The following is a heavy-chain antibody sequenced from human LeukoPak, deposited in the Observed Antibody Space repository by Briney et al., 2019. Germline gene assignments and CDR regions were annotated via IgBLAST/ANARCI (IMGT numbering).Heavy chain of an antibody. D-gene: IGHD3-10*01. CDR3: AKDIYGSLSPSYGMDV. CDR2: ISWNSGSI. Sequence: GGSLRLSCAASGFTFDDYAMHWVRQAPGEGLEWVSGISWNSGSIGYADSVKGRFTISRDNAKNSLYLQMNSLRAEDTALYYCAKDIYGSLSPSYGMDVWGQGTTVTVSS. V-gene: IGHV3-9*01. CDR1: GFTFDDYA. J-gene: IGHJ6*02.